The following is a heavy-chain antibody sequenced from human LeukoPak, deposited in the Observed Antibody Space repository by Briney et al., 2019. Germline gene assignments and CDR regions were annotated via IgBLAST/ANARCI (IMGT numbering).Heavy chain of an antibody. D-gene: IGHD5-24*01. CDR3: ANPTETRDGYPY. Sequence: PSETLSLTCAVYGGSFSGYYWSWIRQPPGKGLEWIGEINHSGSTNYNPSLKSRVTISVDTSKNQFSLKLSSVTAADTAVYYCANPTETRDGYPYWGQGTLVTVSS. CDR1: GGSFSGYY. J-gene: IGHJ4*02. V-gene: IGHV4-34*01. CDR2: INHSGST.